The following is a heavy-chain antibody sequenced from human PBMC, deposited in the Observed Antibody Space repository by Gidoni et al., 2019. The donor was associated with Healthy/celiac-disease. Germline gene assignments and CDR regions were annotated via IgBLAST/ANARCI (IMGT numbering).Heavy chain of an antibody. CDR3: VRWSGIFYDH. D-gene: IGHD3-3*01. CDR2: IYAVGTT. CDR1: GLTVSDNY. J-gene: IGHJ5*02. V-gene: IGHV3-66*01. Sequence: EVQLVESGGGVVQPGGSLRLSCAASGLTVSDNYRSWLRQAPGKGLEWVSMIYAVGTTYYLDSVKGRFTISRDNSKNTLYLQMNSLRAEDTAVYYCVRWSGIFYDHWGPGTLVTVSS.